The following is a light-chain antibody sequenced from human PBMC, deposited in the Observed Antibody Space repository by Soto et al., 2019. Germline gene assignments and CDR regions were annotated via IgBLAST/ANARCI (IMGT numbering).Light chain of an antibody. CDR3: AAWDDSLSADV. CDR1: SSNIGSEY. CDR2: RND. Sequence: QSVLTQPPSASGTPGQRVTISCSASSSNIGSEYVYWYQQLPGTAPKLLIYRNDQRPSGVPDRFSGSKSVTSASLAISGLRSEDEADYYCAAWDDSLSADVFGTGTKVTVL. V-gene: IGLV1-47*01. J-gene: IGLJ1*01.